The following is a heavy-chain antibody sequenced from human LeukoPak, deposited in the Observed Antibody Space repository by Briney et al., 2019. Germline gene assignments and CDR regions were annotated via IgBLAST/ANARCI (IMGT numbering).Heavy chain of an antibody. Sequence: GGSLRLPCAVSGITFSTTGLHWVRQAPGKGLEWVAKVSPDGSTTFYTDSMKGRLTISRDNSNNTLYLQMNSLRLEDTALYYCATEGEEWTNFDYWGQGALVTVSS. D-gene: IGHD3-3*01. V-gene: IGHV3-30*04. J-gene: IGHJ4*02. CDR2: VSPDGSTT. CDR1: GITFSTTG. CDR3: ATEGEEWTNFDY.